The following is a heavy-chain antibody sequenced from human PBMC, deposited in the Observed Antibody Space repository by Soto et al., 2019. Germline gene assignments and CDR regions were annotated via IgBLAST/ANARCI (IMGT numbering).Heavy chain of an antibody. Sequence: GGSLSLSCAASGFPFNNYSMNWVRQAPGMGLEWVATISNTGGGTYYADSVKGRFTISRDNSKNTLYLQMSSLRVEDTAVYYCAKDRLAGNFDYWGQGTQVTVSS. J-gene: IGHJ4*02. CDR3: AKDRLAGNFDY. CDR1: GFPFNNYS. CDR2: ISNTGGGT. V-gene: IGHV3-23*01.